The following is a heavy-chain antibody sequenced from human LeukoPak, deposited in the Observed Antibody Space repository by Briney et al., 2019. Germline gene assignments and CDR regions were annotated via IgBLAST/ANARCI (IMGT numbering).Heavy chain of an antibody. CDR2: INSDGSST. CDR3: VSIPGD. D-gene: IGHD7-27*01. V-gene: IGHV3-74*01. CDR1: GFTFSSYW. J-gene: IGHJ4*02. Sequence: GGSLRLSCAASGFTFSSYWMHWLRQAPGKGLVWVSRINSDGSSTSYADSVKGRFTISRDNAKNTLYLQMNTLRAEDTAVYYCVSIPGDWGQGILVTVSS.